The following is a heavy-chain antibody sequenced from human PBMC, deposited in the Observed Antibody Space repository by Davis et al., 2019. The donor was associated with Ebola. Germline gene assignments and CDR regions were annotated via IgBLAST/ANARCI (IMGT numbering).Heavy chain of an antibody. V-gene: IGHV1-18*01. Sequence: ASVKVSRKASGYTFTSYGISWVRQAPGQGFEWMGWISAYNGNTNYAQKLQGRVTMTTDTSTSTAYMELRSLRSDDTAVYYCAGGTMVRGVYYYGMDVWGQGTTVTVSS. CDR1: GYTFTSYG. J-gene: IGHJ6*02. CDR3: AGGTMVRGVYYYGMDV. CDR2: ISAYNGNT. D-gene: IGHD3-10*01.